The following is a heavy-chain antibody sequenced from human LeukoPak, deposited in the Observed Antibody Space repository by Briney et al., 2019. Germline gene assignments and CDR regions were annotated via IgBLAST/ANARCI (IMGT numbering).Heavy chain of an antibody. V-gene: IGHV3-53*05. J-gene: IGHJ6*02. CDR3: AREGGHYDFWSATYYYYGMDV. D-gene: IGHD3-3*01. CDR2: IYSGGSS. CDR1: GFTVSSNY. Sequence: GGSLRLSCAASGFTVSSNYMSWVRQAPGKGLEWVSVIYSGGSSYYADSVKGRFTISRDNSKNTLYLQMNSLRAEDTAVYYCAREGGHYDFWSATYYYYGMDVWGQGTTVTVSS.